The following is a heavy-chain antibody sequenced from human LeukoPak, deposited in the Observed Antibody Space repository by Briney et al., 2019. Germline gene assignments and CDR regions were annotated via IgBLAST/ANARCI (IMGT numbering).Heavy chain of an antibody. CDR3: ARAYGYYYGSSGTEFDY. CDR2: IYHSGST. CDR1: GGSISSSNW. D-gene: IGHD3-22*01. V-gene: IGHV4-4*02. J-gene: IGHJ4*02. Sequence: SETLSLTCAVSGGSISSSNWWSWVRQPPGKGLEWIGEIYHSGSTNYNPSLKSRVTISVDKSKNQFSLKLSSVTAADTAVYYCARAYGYYYGSSGTEFDYWGQGTLVTVSS.